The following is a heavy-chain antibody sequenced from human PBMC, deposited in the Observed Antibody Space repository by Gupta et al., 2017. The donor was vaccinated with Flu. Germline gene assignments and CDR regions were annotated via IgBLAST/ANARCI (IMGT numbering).Heavy chain of an antibody. V-gene: IGHV1-2*02. J-gene: IGHJ4*02. CDR1: GYTFNDYS. CDR2: INPKNGGT. Sequence: QVQLVQSGADVKKPGASVKVSCKASGYTFNDYSIHWLRQAPGQGLEWMGWINPKNGGTKYAEKFQGSVTMTRDTSISTVYMELSRLTSDDTAVYYCAKDESEYGGNVFNDWGQGTLVTVPS. CDR3: AKDESEYGGNVFND. D-gene: IGHD4/OR15-4a*01.